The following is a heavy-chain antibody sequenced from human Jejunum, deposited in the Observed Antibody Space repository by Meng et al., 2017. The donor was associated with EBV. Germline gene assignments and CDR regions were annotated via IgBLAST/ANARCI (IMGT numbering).Heavy chain of an antibody. CDR2: VIPIFATA. Sequence: QVRVLLYWAAVSKPGSSVKVSCNASGGTFSNNAFSGVRQPPAQALEWMVGVIPIFATAHYAQRFQGRVTITANKSTSTAYMELRLMRSEDTAVYYCARSSGGVVADYFDYWGQGTLVTVSS. J-gene: IGHJ4*02. CDR1: GGTFSNNA. V-gene: IGHV1-69*06. D-gene: IGHD3-16*02. CDR3: ARSSGGVVADYFDY.